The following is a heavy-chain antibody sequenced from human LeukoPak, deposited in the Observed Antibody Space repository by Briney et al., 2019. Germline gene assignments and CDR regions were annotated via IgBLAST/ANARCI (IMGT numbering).Heavy chain of an antibody. Sequence: GGSLRLSCAASGFTVSSNYMTWVRQAPGKGLEWVSIIYSGGSTYYADSVKGRFTISRDNSKNTLYLQMNSLRAEDTAVYYCAKPEMATISDWGQGTLVTVSS. CDR2: IYSGGST. V-gene: IGHV3-66*04. D-gene: IGHD5-24*01. CDR3: AKPEMATISD. CDR1: GFTVSSNY. J-gene: IGHJ4*02.